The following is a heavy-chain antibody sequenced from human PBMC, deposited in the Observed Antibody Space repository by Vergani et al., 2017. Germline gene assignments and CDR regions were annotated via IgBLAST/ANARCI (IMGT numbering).Heavy chain of an antibody. CDR3: ARHTTYTDS. D-gene: IGHD1-1*01. Sequence: EVELVQSGPEMRTPGASLQISCKCSEYSFGNYWIGWVRQLPGKGLEWMGIIYHADTDTRDSSSFQGQVTISADKSISTAFMQWDSLKASDTALYYCARHTTYTDSWGQGTLVAVSS. V-gene: IGHV5-51*01. J-gene: IGHJ4*02. CDR1: EYSFGNYW. CDR2: IYHADTDT.